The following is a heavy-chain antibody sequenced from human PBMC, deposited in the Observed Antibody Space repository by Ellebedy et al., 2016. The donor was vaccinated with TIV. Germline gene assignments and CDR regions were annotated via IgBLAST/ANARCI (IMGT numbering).Heavy chain of an antibody. V-gene: IGHV1-8*01. CDR1: GYTFTSYG. J-gene: IGHJ4*02. CDR3: ARGINMGRGVSLGY. CDR2: ISAYNDNT. Sequence: AASVKVSCKASGYTFTSYGISWVRQATGQGLEWMGWISAYNDNTNYAQKFQGRVTMTRNTSISTAYMELSSLRTEDTAVYYCARGINMGRGVSLGYWGQGSLVTVSS. D-gene: IGHD3-10*01.